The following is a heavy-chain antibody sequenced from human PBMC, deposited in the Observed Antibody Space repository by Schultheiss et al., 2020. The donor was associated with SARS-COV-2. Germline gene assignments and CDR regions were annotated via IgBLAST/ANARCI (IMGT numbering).Heavy chain of an antibody. CDR1: GGSFSGYY. V-gene: IGHV4-34*01. D-gene: IGHD3-3*01. CDR2: INHSGST. Sequence: SETLSLTCAVYGGSFSGYYWSWIRQPPGKGLEWIGEINHSGSTNYNPSLKSRVTISVDTSKNQFSLKLSSVTAADTAVYYCARITIFGVVITPDDAFDIWGQGTMVTVSS. CDR3: ARITIFGVVITPDDAFDI. J-gene: IGHJ3*02.